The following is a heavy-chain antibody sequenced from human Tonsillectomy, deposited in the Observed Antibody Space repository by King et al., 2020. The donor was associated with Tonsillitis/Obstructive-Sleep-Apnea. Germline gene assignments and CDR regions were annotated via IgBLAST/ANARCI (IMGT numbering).Heavy chain of an antibody. J-gene: IGHJ6*03. Sequence: VQLVESGGGVVQPGRSLRLSCAASGFTLSSYAMHWVRPAPGKGLEWVAVISYDGSNKYYADSVKGRFTITRDNSKNTLYLQVNSLGAEDTAVYYCARPLGYCSSTSCLYYYYYYYMDVWGKGTTVTVSS. CDR1: GFTLSSYA. CDR3: ARPLGYCSSTSCLYYYYYYYMDV. D-gene: IGHD2-2*03. CDR2: ISYDGSNK. V-gene: IGHV3-30*01.